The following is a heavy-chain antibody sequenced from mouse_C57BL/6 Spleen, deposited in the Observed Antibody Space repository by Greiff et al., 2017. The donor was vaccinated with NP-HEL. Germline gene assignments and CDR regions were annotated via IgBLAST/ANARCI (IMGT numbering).Heavy chain of an antibody. CDR3: ARGAVVDLYAMDY. J-gene: IGHJ4*01. V-gene: IGHV1-55*01. CDR1: GYTFTSYW. Sequence: QVQLQQPGAELVKPGASVKMSCKASGYTFTSYWITWVKQRPGQGLEWIGDIYPGSGSTNYNEKFKRKATLTVDTSSSTAYMQLSSLTSEDSAVYYCARGAVVDLYAMDYWGQGTSVTVSS. D-gene: IGHD1-1*01. CDR2: IYPGSGST.